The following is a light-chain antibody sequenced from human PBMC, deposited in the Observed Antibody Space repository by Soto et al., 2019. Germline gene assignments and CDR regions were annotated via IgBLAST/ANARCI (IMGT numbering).Light chain of an antibody. J-gene: IGKJ5*01. CDR1: QLFSSN. CDR3: QQYNNWPRT. CDR2: GVS. Sequence: IGMMHSPATLSVSPGESVTLSCRASQLFSSNLAWYQHKPGQAPRLLIYGVSTRDTGVPDRFSGSASGTEFTLTISSLQSEDFAVYYCQQYNNWPRTFGQGTRLE. V-gene: IGKV3-15*01.